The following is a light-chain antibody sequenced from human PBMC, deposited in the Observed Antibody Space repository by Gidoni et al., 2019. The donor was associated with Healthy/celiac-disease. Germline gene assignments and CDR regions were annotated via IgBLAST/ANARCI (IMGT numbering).Light chain of an antibody. V-gene: IGKV1-39*01. CDR2: AAS. CDR1: QSISSY. Sequence: DIQMTQSTSSLSAFVGDRVTITCLASQSISSYLNWYQQKPGKAPQLLIYAASSLQSGVPSRFSGSGSGTDFTLTISSLQPEDVATYYCQQSYSTPRTFGQGTKVEIK. J-gene: IGKJ1*01. CDR3: QQSYSTPRT.